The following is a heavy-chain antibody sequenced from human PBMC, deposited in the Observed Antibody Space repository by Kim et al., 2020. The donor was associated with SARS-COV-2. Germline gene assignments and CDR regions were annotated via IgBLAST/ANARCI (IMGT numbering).Heavy chain of an antibody. D-gene: IGHD2-15*01. V-gene: IGHV3-30*07. CDR3: ARDAVVRYCSGGSCYLDY. Sequence: KGRFTISIDNSKNTLYLQMNSLRAEDTAVYYCARDAVVRYCSGGSCYLDYWGQGTLVTVSS. J-gene: IGHJ4*02.